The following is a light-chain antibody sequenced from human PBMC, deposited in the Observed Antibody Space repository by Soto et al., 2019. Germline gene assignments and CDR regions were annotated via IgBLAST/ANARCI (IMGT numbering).Light chain of an antibody. CDR1: QSVSSNF. Sequence: EIVLTQSPGTLSLSPGERATLSCRASQSVSSNFLAWYQQIPGQAPRLLIYGASSRATGIPDMFSGSGSGTDFTLTISRLEPEDFAVYYCQQYGSSPWTFGQGTKVEIK. CDR3: QQYGSSPWT. CDR2: GAS. J-gene: IGKJ1*01. V-gene: IGKV3-20*01.